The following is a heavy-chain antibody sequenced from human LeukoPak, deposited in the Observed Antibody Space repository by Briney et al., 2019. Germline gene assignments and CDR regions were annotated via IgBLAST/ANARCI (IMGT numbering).Heavy chain of an antibody. J-gene: IGHJ6*02. Sequence: PSETLSLTCTVSGDSISSYYSSWIRQPPGKGLEWIGYMHYSGSSNYNPSLKSPVTMSVDTPKNQFSLKLTSVTAADTAVYYCARGAVVNGLDVWGQGTTVTVSS. CDR2: MHYSGSS. V-gene: IGHV4-59*01. D-gene: IGHD3-16*02. CDR1: GDSISSYY. CDR3: ARGAVVNGLDV.